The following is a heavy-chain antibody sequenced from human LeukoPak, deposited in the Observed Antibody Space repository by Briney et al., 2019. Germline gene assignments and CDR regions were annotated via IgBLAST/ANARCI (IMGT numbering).Heavy chain of an antibody. CDR3: AKTGSSRFDY. J-gene: IGHJ4*02. V-gene: IGHV3-23*01. D-gene: IGHD1-26*01. CDR1: GFTFSSYA. CDR2: FSGSGGNT. Sequence: GGSLRLSCAASGFTFSSYAMSWVRQAPGKGLEWVSAFSGSGGNTYYADSVKGRFTISRDNSKNTLYLQMNTLRAEDTAVYYCAKTGSSRFDYWSQGTLVTVSS.